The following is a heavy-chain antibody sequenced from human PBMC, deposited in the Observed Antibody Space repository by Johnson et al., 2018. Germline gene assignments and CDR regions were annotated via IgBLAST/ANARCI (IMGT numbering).Heavy chain of an antibody. CDR3: ATCLSMVRGDRGWWCMDV. CDR2: IYSADHR. J-gene: IGHJ6*03. CDR1: PFTVSNKY. V-gene: IGHV3-66*02. Sequence: VQLVQSGGGLVQPGGSLILACAASPFTVSNKYTSWVRQAPGKGLEWVSFIYSADHRNSADSVKGRFTISRDNSRNTVYLQMNSLRVEDTAVYYCATCLSMVRGDRGWWCMDVWGKGTTVTVSS. D-gene: IGHD3-10*01.